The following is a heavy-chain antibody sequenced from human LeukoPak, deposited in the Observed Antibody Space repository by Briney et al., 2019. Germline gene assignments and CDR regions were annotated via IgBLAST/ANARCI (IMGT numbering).Heavy chain of an antibody. CDR3: AAELYGVYTDCCTFHL. V-gene: IGHV1-58*01. CDR2: IIVGSGAT. J-gene: IGHJ3*01. CDR1: GFTFSTSA. Sequence: GASVKVSCKTSGFTFSTSAVQWVRQARGERLEWIRWIIVGSGATNYAQSLQGRFTITRDMSTNTAYMELSSLGSEDSAVYYCAAELYGVYTDCCTFHLWGQGTLVTVSS. D-gene: IGHD4-17*01.